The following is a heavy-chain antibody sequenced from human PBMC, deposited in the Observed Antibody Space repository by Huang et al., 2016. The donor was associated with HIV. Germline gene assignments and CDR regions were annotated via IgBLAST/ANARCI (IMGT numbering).Heavy chain of an antibody. Sequence: EVQLVESGGGLVQPGGSLRLSCIASGFTFSSYWMHWVRQAPGKGLVWVSRINNDGTTTNYAGSVRGRFIISRDNGKNTLYLQMNSLRGEDSAVYYCARGVYNVGRIDPWCQGTLVTVSS. CDR3: ARGVYNVGRIDP. D-gene: IGHD2-21*01. CDR2: INNDGTTT. J-gene: IGHJ5*02. CDR1: GFTFSSYW. V-gene: IGHV3-74*01.